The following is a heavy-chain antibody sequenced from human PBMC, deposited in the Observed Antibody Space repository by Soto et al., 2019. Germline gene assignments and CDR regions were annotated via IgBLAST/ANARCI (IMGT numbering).Heavy chain of an antibody. V-gene: IGHV6-1*01. CDR2: TYYRSKWYN. CDR3: AREFVASSSWSEGEWGCDI. J-gene: IGHJ3*02. CDR1: GDSVSSNSAA. D-gene: IGHD6-13*01. Sequence: SQTLSLTCAISGDSVSSNSAAWNWIRQSPSRGLEWLGRTYYRSKWYNDYAVSVKSRITLNPDTSKNQFSLQLNSVTPEDTAVYYCAREFVASSSWSEGEWGCDIWGKGTMVTVAS.